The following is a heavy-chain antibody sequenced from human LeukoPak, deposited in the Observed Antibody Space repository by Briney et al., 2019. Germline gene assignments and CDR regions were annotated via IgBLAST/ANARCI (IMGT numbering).Heavy chain of an antibody. Sequence: PSETLSLTCTVSGYSISSGYYWGCIRPPPGRGLGWVGSFYHSGSNYYPPSLKSRVTISVDTSKNKFSLKLSSVTAADTAVYYCASRPVDTARLDDYWGQGTLVTVSS. CDR2: FYHSGSN. CDR1: GYSISSGYY. D-gene: IGHD5-18*01. J-gene: IGHJ4*02. CDR3: ASRPVDTARLDDY. V-gene: IGHV4-38-2*02.